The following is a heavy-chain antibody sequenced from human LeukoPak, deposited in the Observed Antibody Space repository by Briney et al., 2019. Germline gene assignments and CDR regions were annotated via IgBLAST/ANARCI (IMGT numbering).Heavy chain of an antibody. J-gene: IGHJ4*02. CDR1: GYTFASYG. CDR2: ISAYNGNT. Sequence: ASVKVSCKASGYTFASYGISWVRQAPGQGLEWMGWISAYNGNTNYAQKLQGRVTMTTDTSTSTAYMELRSLRSDDTAVYYCARDPIKTYYYDSSGSPGDYWGQGTLVTVSS. D-gene: IGHD3-22*01. CDR3: ARDPIKTYYYDSSGSPGDY. V-gene: IGHV1-18*01.